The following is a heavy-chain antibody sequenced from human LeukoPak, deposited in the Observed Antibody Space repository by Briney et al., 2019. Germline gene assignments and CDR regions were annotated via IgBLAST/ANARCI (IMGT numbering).Heavy chain of an antibody. J-gene: IGHJ4*02. CDR3: ARDQVDIVATGQVDY. D-gene: IGHD5-12*01. CDR2: ISAYNGNT. V-gene: IGHV1-18*04. CDR1: GYTFTGYY. Sequence: ASVKVSCKASGYTFTGYYIHWVRQAPGQGLEWMGWISAYNGNTNYAQKLQGRVTMTTDTSTSTAYMELRSLRSDDTAVYYCARDQVDIVATGQVDYWGQGTLVTVSS.